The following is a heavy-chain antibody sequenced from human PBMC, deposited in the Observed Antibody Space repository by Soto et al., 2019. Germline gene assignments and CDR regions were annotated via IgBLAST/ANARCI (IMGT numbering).Heavy chain of an antibody. J-gene: IGHJ4*02. CDR2: IYYSGST. V-gene: IGHV4-39*02. D-gene: IGHD1-26*01. Sequence: SETLSLTCTVSGDSISSSRYPWGWIRQPPGKGLEWIGSIYYSGSTYYNPSLKSRVTISVDTSKNQFSLKLSSVTAADTAVYYCAREVVGATTKTGMRIDYWGQGTLVTVSS. CDR1: GDSISSSRYP. CDR3: AREVVGATTKTGMRIDY.